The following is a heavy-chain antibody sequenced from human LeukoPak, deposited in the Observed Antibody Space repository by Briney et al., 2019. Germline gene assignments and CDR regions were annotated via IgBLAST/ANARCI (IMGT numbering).Heavy chain of an antibody. D-gene: IGHD6-19*01. Sequence: GSLRLSCAASGFTLSSYWMSWVRQAPGKGLEWVANIKQDGSEEYYVDSVKGRFTISRDNAKNSLYLQMNSLRAEDTAVYYCARDPYSSGWYGNENYYWFDPWGQGTLVTVSS. CDR1: GFTLSSYW. J-gene: IGHJ5*02. V-gene: IGHV3-7*01. CDR2: IKQDGSEE. CDR3: ARDPYSSGWYGNENYYWFDP.